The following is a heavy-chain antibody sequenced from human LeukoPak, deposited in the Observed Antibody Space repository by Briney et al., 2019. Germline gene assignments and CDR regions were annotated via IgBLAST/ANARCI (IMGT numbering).Heavy chain of an antibody. CDR1: GYSFTSYW. CDR3: ARRGEAMDAFDY. CDR2: IYPGDSDT. Sequence: GDSLKISCKDSGYSFTSYWIGWVRQMPGKGLEWMGIIYPGDSDTRYSPSFQGQVTISADKSINTAYLQWSSLKASDTAIYYCARRGEAMDAFDYWGQGTLVTVSS. D-gene: IGHD5-18*01. V-gene: IGHV5-51*01. J-gene: IGHJ4*02.